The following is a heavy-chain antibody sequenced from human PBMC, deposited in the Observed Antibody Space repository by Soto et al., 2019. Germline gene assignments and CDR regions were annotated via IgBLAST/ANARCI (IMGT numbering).Heavy chain of an antibody. CDR1: GYTFTSYG. J-gene: IGHJ6*02. CDR3: ARDDSQGIAVAGIYYYYGMDV. D-gene: IGHD6-19*01. V-gene: IGHV1-18*04. Sequence: GASVKVSCKASGYTFTSYGISWVRQAPGQGLEWMGWISAYNGNTNYAQKLQGRVTMTTDTSTSTAYMELRSLRSDDTAEYYCARDDSQGIAVAGIYYYYGMDVWGQGTTVTVSS. CDR2: ISAYNGNT.